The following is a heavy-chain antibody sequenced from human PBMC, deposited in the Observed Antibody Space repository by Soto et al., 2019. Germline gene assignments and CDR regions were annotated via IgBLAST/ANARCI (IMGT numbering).Heavy chain of an antibody. D-gene: IGHD2-2*01. CDR3: ARGLVVVSWFGP. CDR1: GGSISSSNW. Sequence: QVQLQESGPGLVKPSGTLSLTCAVSGGSISSSNWWSWVRQPPGKGLEWIGEIYHSGSTNYNPSLKRRVTISVDTSKHQFSLKLRSVTAADTAVYYCARGLVVVSWFGPWGQGTLVPVSS. V-gene: IGHV4-4*02. J-gene: IGHJ5*02. CDR2: IYHSGST.